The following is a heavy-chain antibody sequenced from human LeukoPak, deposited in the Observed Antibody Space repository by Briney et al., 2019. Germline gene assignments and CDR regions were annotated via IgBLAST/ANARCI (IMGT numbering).Heavy chain of an antibody. Sequence: ASVKVSCKASGYTFTSYYMHWVRQAPGQGLEWMGLINPSGGSTTNAQKFQGRVIMTRDMSTSTVYMELSSLRSEDTAVYFCARYGHSPFFDYWGQGTLVIVSS. CDR3: ARYGHSPFFDY. J-gene: IGHJ4*02. V-gene: IGHV1-46*01. CDR1: GYTFTSYY. CDR2: INPSGGST. D-gene: IGHD4-17*01.